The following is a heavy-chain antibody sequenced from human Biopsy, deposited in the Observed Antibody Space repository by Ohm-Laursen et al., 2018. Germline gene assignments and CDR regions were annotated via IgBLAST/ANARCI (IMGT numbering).Heavy chain of an antibody. V-gene: IGHV4-61*01. CDR3: AKVSPTILSSFDY. CDR2: MYNRGST. D-gene: IGHD3-9*01. Sequence: SETLSLTCTVSAASVSGGTFYWSSVRQPPGKGPEWIGYMYNRGSTNYSPSLNSRVTILLDTSKNQFSLKLSSVTVADTAVYYCAKVSPTILSSFDYWGQGTLVTVSS. J-gene: IGHJ4*02. CDR1: AASVSGGTFY.